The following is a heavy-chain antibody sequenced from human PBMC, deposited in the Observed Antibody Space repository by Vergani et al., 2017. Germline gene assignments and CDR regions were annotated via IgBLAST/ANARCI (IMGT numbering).Heavy chain of an antibody. D-gene: IGHD2-21*02. CDR3: ARDQCGGDCYPYYNYGVDV. J-gene: IGHJ6*02. V-gene: IGHV3-11*04. CDR2: ISRSGSTI. Sequence: QVQLVESGGGLVKPGGSLRLSCAASGFTFSDYYMSWIRQAPGKGLEWVSYISRSGSTIYYADSVKGRFTISRDNAKKSLYLQMNSLRAEDTAVYYCARDQCGGDCYPYYNYGVDVWGQGTTVTVSS. CDR1: GFTFSDYY.